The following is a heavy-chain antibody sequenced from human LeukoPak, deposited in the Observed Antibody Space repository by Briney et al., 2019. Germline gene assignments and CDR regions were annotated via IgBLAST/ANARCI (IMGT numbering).Heavy chain of an antibody. CDR2: ISAYNGNT. Sequence: ISAYNGNTNYAQKLQGRVTMTTDTSTSTAYMELRSLRSDDTAVYYCARDLGRGRWYFDLWGRGTLVTVSS. J-gene: IGHJ2*01. D-gene: IGHD3-10*01. CDR3: ARDLGRGRWYFDL. V-gene: IGHV1-18*01.